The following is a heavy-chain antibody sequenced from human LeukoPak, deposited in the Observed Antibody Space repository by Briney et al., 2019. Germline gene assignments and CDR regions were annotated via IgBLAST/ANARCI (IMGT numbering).Heavy chain of an antibody. CDR1: GGSISSSSYY. D-gene: IGHD5-18*01. CDR2: IYYSGST. V-gene: IGHV4-39*07. CDR3: ANNFGIDTAMAFDI. Sequence: SETLSLTCTVSGGSISSSSYYWGWIRQPPGKGLEWIGSIYYSGSTYYNPSLKSRVTISVDTSKNQFSLKLSSVTAADTAVYYCANNFGIDTAMAFDIWGQGTMVTVSS. J-gene: IGHJ3*02.